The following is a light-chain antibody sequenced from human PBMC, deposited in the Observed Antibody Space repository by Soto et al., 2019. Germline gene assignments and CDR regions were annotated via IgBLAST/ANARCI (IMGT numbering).Light chain of an antibody. CDR3: HQYHIYPVT. CDR1: QSVSTW. CDR2: KAS. Sequence: DIQMTQSPSTLSASVGDRVTITCRASQSVSTWLAWYQQKPGKAPKLLIPKASTFENGVPSRFSGSGSGTDFTRPISSLPPDDFATYYCHQYHIYPVTCGGRTKVDIK. V-gene: IGKV1-5*03. J-gene: IGKJ4*01.